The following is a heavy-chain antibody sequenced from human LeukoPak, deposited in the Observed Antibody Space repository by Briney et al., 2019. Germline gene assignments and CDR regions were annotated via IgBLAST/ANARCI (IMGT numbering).Heavy chain of an antibody. V-gene: IGHV3-74*01. D-gene: IGHD6-19*01. Sequence: GGSLRLSCTASGFIFSSYWMHWVRQAPGKGLVWVSRINSDGSSTNYADSVKGRFTISRDNAKNTLYLQMNSLRAEDTAVYYCARVPRTVVGTKDAKYFQHWGQGTLVTVSS. CDR3: ARVPRTVVGTKDAKYFQH. CDR2: INSDGSST. J-gene: IGHJ1*01. CDR1: GFIFSSYW.